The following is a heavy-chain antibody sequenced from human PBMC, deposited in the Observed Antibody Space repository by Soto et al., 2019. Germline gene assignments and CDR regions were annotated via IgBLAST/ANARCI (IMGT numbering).Heavy chain of an antibody. Sequence: SVKVSCKASGFTFTSSAVQWVRQVRGQRLEWIGWIVVGSGNTNYAQKFQERVTITRDMSTSTAYMELSSLRSEDTAVYYCAADSVCISTSCYEYYYYGMDVWGQGTTVTVSS. CDR3: AADSVCISTSCYEYYYYGMDV. CDR1: GFTFTSSA. CDR2: IVVGSGNT. J-gene: IGHJ6*02. V-gene: IGHV1-58*01. D-gene: IGHD2-2*01.